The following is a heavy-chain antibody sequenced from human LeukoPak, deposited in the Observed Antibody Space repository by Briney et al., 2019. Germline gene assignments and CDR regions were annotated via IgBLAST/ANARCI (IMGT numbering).Heavy chain of an antibody. D-gene: IGHD6-6*01. CDR1: GGSFSGYY. J-gene: IGHJ4*02. CDR3: ARGRPDSEYSSPADY. Sequence: SETLSLTCAVYGGSFSGYYWSWIRQPPGKGLEWIGEINHSGSTNYNPSLKSRVTISVDTSKNQFSLKLSSVTAADTAVYYCARGRPDSEYSSPADYWGQGTLVTVSS. CDR2: INHSGST. V-gene: IGHV4-34*01.